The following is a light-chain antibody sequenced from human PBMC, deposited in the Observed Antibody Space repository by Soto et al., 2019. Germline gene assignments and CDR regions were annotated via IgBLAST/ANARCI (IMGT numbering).Light chain of an antibody. J-gene: IGKJ5*01. CDR3: QQANSFPIT. Sequence: IHMTLSASSVSASVGYRVTITCRASQGISSWLAWYQQKQGKAPKLLIYAASSLQSGVPSRFSGSGYGTDFNLTISSLQTEDFATYYCQQANSFPITFGQGTRLEIK. CDR2: AAS. V-gene: IGKV1-12*01. CDR1: QGISSW.